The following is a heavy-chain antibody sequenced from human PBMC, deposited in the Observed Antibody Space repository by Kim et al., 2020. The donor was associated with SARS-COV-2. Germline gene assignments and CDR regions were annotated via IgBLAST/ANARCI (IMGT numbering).Heavy chain of an antibody. V-gene: IGHV4-39*02. D-gene: IGHD2-2*01. CDR2: IYYSGST. J-gene: IGHJ5*02. CDR1: GGSISSSSYY. Sequence: SDTLSLTCTVSGGSISSSSYYWGWIRQPPGKGLEWIGSIYYSGSTYYNPSLKSLVTISVDTSKNQFSLKLSSVTAADTAVYYCARDISGALRGIVVVPAATFDTWGQGTLVTVSS. CDR3: ARDISGALRGIVVVPAATFDT.